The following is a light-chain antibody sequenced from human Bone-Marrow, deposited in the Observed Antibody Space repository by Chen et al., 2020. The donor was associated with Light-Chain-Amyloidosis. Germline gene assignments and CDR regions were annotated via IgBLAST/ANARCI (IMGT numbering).Light chain of an antibody. CDR1: QTALFSGNNKNN. V-gene: IGKV4-1*01. CDR2: WAS. J-gene: IGKJ2*02. Sequence: DIVMTQSPDSLAVCLAERATSNCKSSQTALFSGNNKNNINWYQQRPGQPPRLLIHWASARESGVPDRFSGSGSETDFTLTISSLQAEDVAVYYCQQCYISPCTFGQGTKVEI. CDR3: QQCYISPCT.